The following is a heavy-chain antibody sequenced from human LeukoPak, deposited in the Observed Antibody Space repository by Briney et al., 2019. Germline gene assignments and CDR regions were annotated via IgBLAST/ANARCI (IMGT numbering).Heavy chain of an antibody. Sequence: GGSLRLSCVTSGFTFSTFSMNWVRQAPGRGLEWVSYISNNGRSIHYADSAKGRFTISRDNPRSSLFLQLNSLRAGDSALYFCARSTVAGTIQYWGQGTLVVVSS. J-gene: IGHJ1*01. CDR2: ISNNGRSI. D-gene: IGHD6-19*01. V-gene: IGHV3-21*01. CDR3: ARSTVAGTIQY. CDR1: GFTFSTFS.